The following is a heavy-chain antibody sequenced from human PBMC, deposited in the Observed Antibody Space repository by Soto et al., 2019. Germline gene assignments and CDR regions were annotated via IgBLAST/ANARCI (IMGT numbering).Heavy chain of an antibody. CDR2: IKPDGSQK. V-gene: IGHV3-7*03. CDR1: GFTFTSFW. D-gene: IGHD6-19*01. Sequence: DVQLVESGGGLVQPGGSLRLSCAASGFTFTSFWMTWVRQAPGKGLEWVANIKPDGSQKNYVDSVNGRFTISRDNAQSSLHLQMNNLRAEDTAVYYCTRALAVPGTRGVSGCWGQGTLVAVSS. J-gene: IGHJ4*02. CDR3: TRALAVPGTRGVSGC.